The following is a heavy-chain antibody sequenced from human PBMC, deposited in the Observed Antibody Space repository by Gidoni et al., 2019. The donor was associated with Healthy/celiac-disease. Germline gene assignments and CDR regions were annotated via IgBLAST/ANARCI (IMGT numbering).Heavy chain of an antibody. CDR1: GLTFNNAW. V-gene: IGHV3-15*07. J-gene: IGHJ6*03. Sequence: VQLVESGGGLVKPGGSLRLSCAASGLTFNNAWMHWVRKPPGRGLELVGRIKGKTEGGTTDYATPVKGRFIISRDDSRNTLHLQMSSLKIEDTAVYYCSTGAHYDFWDGYYTDYYYYMDVWGKGTAVTVSS. D-gene: IGHD3-3*01. CDR2: IKGKTEGGTT. CDR3: STGAHYDFWDGYYTDYYYYMDV.